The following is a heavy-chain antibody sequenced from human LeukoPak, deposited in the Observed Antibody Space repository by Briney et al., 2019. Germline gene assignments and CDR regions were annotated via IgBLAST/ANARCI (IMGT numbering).Heavy chain of an antibody. J-gene: IGHJ4*02. CDR2: LTGSYAT. CDR3: ARVHYDSTASYFDY. D-gene: IGHD3-22*01. V-gene: IGHV3-23*01. Sequence: QPGGSLRLSCAASGFTFSDYAMTWVRQAPGKGLEWVSALTGSYATYYADSVKGRFTISRDNSKNTLYLQMNSLRAEDTAVYYCARVHYDSTASYFDYWGQGTLVTVSS. CDR1: GFTFSDYA.